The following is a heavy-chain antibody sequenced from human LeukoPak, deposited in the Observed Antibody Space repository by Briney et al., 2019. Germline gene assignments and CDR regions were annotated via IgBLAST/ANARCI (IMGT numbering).Heavy chain of an antibody. Sequence: GGTLTLSCAASGFTFSSSCMYWVRQAPGKGLVWVSRINSDESITTYPDSMRGRFTIFRTNAKNTPQLQMTRPGAETPAVYYLSRGLVRGFLDYWAKETAVSVSS. CDR3: SRGLVRGFLDY. CDR1: GFTFSSSC. J-gene: IGHJ4*02. V-gene: IGHV3-74*01. D-gene: IGHD5-12*01. CDR2: INSDESIT.